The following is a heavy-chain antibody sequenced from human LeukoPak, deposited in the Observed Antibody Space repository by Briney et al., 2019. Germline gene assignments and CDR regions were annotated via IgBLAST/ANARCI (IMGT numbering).Heavy chain of an antibody. J-gene: IGHJ4*02. CDR2: IYYSGPT. V-gene: IGHV4-30-4*08. Sequence: SQTLSLTCTLSGASINSGNSYWSWIRQPPGKGLEWIGYIYYSGPTYYNPSLKRRVSMSVDTSENQFSLKLSSVTAADTAVYYCARENYDSSGYYDYWGQGTLVTVSS. D-gene: IGHD3-22*01. CDR1: GASINSGNSY. CDR3: ARENYDSSGYYDY.